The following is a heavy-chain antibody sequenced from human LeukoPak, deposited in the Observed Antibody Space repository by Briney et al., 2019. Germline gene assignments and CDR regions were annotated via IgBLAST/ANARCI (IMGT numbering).Heavy chain of an antibody. Sequence: PGGSLRLTCAASGFTFSSYAMSWVRQAPGKGLEWVSAISGSGGSTYYADSVKGRFTISRDNSKNTLYLQMNSLRAEDTAVYYCAKDPDAYGGYYFDYWGQGTLVTVSS. CDR3: AKDPDAYGGYYFDY. J-gene: IGHJ4*02. CDR1: GFTFSSYA. CDR2: ISGSGGST. D-gene: IGHD4-17*01. V-gene: IGHV3-23*01.